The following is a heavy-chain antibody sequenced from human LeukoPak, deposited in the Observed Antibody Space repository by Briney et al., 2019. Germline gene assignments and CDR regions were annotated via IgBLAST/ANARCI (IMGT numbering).Heavy chain of an antibody. CDR3: ARPRYYYDSSGYCY. CDR2: ISSSGSTI. J-gene: IGHJ4*02. V-gene: IGHV3-11*04. Sequence: GGSLRLSCAASGFTFSDYYMSWIRQAPGKGLERISYISSSGSTIYYADSVKGRFTISRDNAKNSLYLQMNSLRAEDTAVYYCARPRYYYDSSGYCYWGQGTLVTVSS. CDR1: GFTFSDYY. D-gene: IGHD3-22*01.